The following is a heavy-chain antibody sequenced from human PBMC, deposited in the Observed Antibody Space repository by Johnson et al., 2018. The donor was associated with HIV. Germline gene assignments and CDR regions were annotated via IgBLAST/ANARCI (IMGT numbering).Heavy chain of an antibody. V-gene: IGHV3-20*04. CDR1: GFTFDDYG. D-gene: IGHD3-16*02. Sequence: VQLVESGGGVVRPGGSLRLSCAASGFTFDDYGMTWVRQPPGKGLEWVSSINWNGGNTEYKESVKGRFTISRDNSKDTLYLQMNNLTIEDTAVYSCARDFGLGDLSYETVDAFDFWGPGTLVTVSS. J-gene: IGHJ3*01. CDR2: INWNGGNT. CDR3: ARDFGLGDLSYETVDAFDF.